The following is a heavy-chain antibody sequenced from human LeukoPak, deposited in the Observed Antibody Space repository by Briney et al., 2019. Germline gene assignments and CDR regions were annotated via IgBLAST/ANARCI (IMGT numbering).Heavy chain of an antibody. CDR2: ISGSGGST. J-gene: IGHJ4*02. CDR1: GFTFSSYA. V-gene: IGHV3-23*01. Sequence: GGSLRLSCAASGFTFSSYATSWVRQAPGKGLEWVSAISGSGGSTYYADSVKGRFTISRDNSKNTLYLQMNSLRAEDTAVYYCAKNSGYSSSWYSLDYWGQGTLVTVSS. D-gene: IGHD6-13*01. CDR3: AKNSGYSSSWYSLDY.